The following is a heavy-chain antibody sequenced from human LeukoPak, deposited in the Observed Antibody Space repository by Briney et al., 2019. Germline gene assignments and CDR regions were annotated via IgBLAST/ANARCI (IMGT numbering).Heavy chain of an antibody. CDR1: GFTFSSYG. V-gene: IGHV3-33*01. CDR2: ILNDGSKE. D-gene: IGHD3-16*01. CDR3: ARDDALGDNALDI. Sequence: GGSLRLSCAASGFTFSSYGMHWVRQAPGKGLEWVAVILNDGSKEKYADSVKGRFTISRDNSKNTLFLQMNSLRAEDTAVYYCARDDALGDNALDIWGQGTMVTVSS. J-gene: IGHJ3*02.